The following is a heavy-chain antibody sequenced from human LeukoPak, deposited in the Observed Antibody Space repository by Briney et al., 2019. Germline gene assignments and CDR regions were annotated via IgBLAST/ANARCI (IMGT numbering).Heavy chain of an antibody. CDR2: IWADGGSK. J-gene: IGHJ3*02. V-gene: IGHV3-33*01. Sequence: GGSLRLSCAASGFSLSGNGMHWVRQAPGKGLEWVAVIWADGGSKYYADSVKGRFTISRDNSENTLYLQMNSLRAEDTAVYYCARDSGGSPFDIWGQGTMVTVSS. CDR3: ARDSGGSPFDI. D-gene: IGHD1-26*01. CDR1: GFSLSGNG.